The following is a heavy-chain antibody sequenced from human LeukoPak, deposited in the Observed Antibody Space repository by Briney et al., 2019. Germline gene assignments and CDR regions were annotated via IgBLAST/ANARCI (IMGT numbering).Heavy chain of an antibody. Sequence: PSETLSLTCTVSGGSISSYYWSWIRQPAGKGLEWIGRIYTSGSTNYNPSLKSRVTMSVDTSKNQFSLKLSSVTAADTAVYYCARQLYDFWSGYGFDPWGQGTLVTVSS. CDR1: GGSISSYY. CDR2: IYTSGST. V-gene: IGHV4-4*07. J-gene: IGHJ5*02. D-gene: IGHD3-3*01. CDR3: ARQLYDFWSGYGFDP.